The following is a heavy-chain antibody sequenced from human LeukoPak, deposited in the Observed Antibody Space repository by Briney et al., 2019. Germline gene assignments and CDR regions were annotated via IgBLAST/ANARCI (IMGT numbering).Heavy chain of an antibody. V-gene: IGHV1-8*03. CDR1: GYSFTSYD. D-gene: IGHD6-13*01. J-gene: IGHJ4*02. Sequence: ASVKVSCKASGYSFTSYDINWVRQATGQGLEWMGWMNPNSGNTGYAQKFQGRVTITRNTSISTAYMELSSLRSEDTAVYYCARGRRLAAAGTASSYYFDYWGQGTLVTVSS. CDR2: MNPNSGNT. CDR3: ARGRRLAAAGTASSYYFDY.